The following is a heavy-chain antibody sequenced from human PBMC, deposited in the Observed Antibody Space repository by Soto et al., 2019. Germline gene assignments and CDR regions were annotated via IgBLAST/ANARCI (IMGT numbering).Heavy chain of an antibody. D-gene: IGHD6-13*01. CDR3: ARNQYSSSWYLPETYYYYGMDV. CDR2: IYSGGST. CDR1: GFTVSSNY. J-gene: IGHJ6*02. Sequence: PGGSLRLSCAASGFTVSSNYMSWVRQAPGKGLEWVSVIYSGGSTYYADSVKGRFTVSRDNSKNTLYLQMNSLRAEDTAVYYCARNQYSSSWYLPETYYYYGMDVWGQGTTVTVSS. V-gene: IGHV3-53*01.